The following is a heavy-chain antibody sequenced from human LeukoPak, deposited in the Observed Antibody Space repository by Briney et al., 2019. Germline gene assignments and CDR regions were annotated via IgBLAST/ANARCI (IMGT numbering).Heavy chain of an antibody. Sequence: GGSLRLSCAASGFTFSSYWMHWVRQAPGKGLVWVSRINSDGSSTSYADSVKGRFTISRDNAKNTLYLQMNSLRAEDTAVYYCARDYDILTGEYYMDVWGKGTTVTVSS. J-gene: IGHJ6*03. V-gene: IGHV3-74*01. CDR2: INSDGSST. D-gene: IGHD3-9*01. CDR3: ARDYDILTGEYYMDV. CDR1: GFTFSSYW.